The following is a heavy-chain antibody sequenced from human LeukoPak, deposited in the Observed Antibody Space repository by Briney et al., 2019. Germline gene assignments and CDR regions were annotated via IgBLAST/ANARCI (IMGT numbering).Heavy chain of an antibody. D-gene: IGHD2-15*01. V-gene: IGHV3-9*01. CDR2: INWNSGSV. Sequence: GGSLRLSCAASGFTFGDYAMYWVRQAPGKGLEWVSGINWNSGSVVYVDSVKGRFTISRDNAKNSLHLQMNSPRTEDTAFYYCVKRSCNGGRCYFDYWGQGTLVTVSS. J-gene: IGHJ4*02. CDR3: VKRSCNGGRCYFDY. CDR1: GFTFGDYA.